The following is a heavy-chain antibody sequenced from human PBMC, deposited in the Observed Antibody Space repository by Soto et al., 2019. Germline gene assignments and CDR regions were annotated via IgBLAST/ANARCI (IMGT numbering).Heavy chain of an antibody. CDR1: GFTFSSYW. D-gene: IGHD1-26*01. CDR2: INTDGSST. J-gene: IGHJ4*02. Sequence: GGSLRLSCAASGFTFSSYWVHWVRQAPGKGLVWVSRINTDGSSTSYADSVKCRFTISRDNAKNTLYLQMNSLGAEDTAVYYCARRGQVGSGLAYWGQGTLVTVSS. V-gene: IGHV3-74*01. CDR3: ARRGQVGSGLAY.